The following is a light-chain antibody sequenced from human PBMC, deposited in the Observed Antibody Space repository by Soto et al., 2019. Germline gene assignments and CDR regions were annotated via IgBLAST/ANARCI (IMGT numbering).Light chain of an antibody. CDR3: QQYHNWWT. V-gene: IGKV3-15*01. CDR2: RAS. CDR1: QSVSSS. J-gene: IGKJ1*01. Sequence: EIVMTQSPATLSVSPGERATLSCRASQSVSSSLAWYQQRPGQAPRLLIYRASTRATGVPARFSGSGSGTEFTLTISSLQSEDFVVYYCQQYHNWWTFGQGTKVEIK.